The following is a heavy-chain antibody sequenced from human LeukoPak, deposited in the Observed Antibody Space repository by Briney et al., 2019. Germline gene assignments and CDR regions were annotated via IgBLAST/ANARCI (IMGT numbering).Heavy chain of an antibody. CDR3: AKGGSTVTTEDVVDY. Sequence: QTGGSLRLSCATSGFTFRTFGMSWVRQAPGKGLEWVSSISGSGGSTYYADSVKGRFTISRDNSNNTLSLQMNSLRVEDTAVYYCAKGGSTVTTEDVVDYWGQGTLVTVSS. CDR1: GFTFRTFG. J-gene: IGHJ4*02. CDR2: ISGSGGST. V-gene: IGHV3-23*01. D-gene: IGHD4-17*01.